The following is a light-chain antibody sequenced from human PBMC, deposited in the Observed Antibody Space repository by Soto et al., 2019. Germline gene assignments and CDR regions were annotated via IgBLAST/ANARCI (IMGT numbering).Light chain of an antibody. CDR1: QSVSSN. J-gene: IGKJ4*01. CDR2: GAS. V-gene: IGKV3-15*01. CDR3: QQYDNWPLT. Sequence: EIVMTQSPATLPVSPGERATLSCRASQSVSSNLAWYQQKPGQAPRFLIYGASTRATGIPARFSGSGSGTECTLTISSLQSEDFAVYYCQQYDNWPLTFGGGTKVEIK.